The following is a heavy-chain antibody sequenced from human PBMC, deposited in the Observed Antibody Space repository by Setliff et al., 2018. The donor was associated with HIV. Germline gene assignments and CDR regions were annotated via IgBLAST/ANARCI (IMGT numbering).Heavy chain of an antibody. CDR1: GFTFNTYT. CDR3: ARDSGVWAGFSSGWY. CDR2: ISSRSSDI. V-gene: IGHV3-21*01. D-gene: IGHD6-19*01. Sequence: GGSLRLSCAASGFTFNTYTMNWVRQVPGKGPEWVSSISSRSSDIYYADAVKGRFTVSRDNAKNSLFLQMHSLRAEDTAIYYCARDSGVWAGFSSGWYWGQGTLVTV. J-gene: IGHJ4*02.